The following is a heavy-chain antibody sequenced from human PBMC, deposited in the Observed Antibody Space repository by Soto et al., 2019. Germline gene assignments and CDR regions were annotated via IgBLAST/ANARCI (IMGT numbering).Heavy chain of an antibody. V-gene: IGHV4-30-4*01. D-gene: IGHD6-6*01. CDR2: IYYSGST. Sequence: TSETLSLTCTVSGGSISIRDYYWLWIRQPPGKGLEWIGYIYYSGSTYYNPSLKSRVTISVDTSKNQFSLKLSSVTAADTAVYYCARAGGQLVDYWGQGTLVTVSS. CDR3: ARAGGQLVDY. J-gene: IGHJ4*02. CDR1: GGSISIRDYY.